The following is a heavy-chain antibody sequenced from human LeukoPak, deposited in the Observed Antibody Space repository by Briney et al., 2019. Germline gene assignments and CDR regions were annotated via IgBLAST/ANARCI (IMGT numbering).Heavy chain of an antibody. CDR3: ARDEGAFGGIIVPRD. D-gene: IGHD3-16*02. CDR2: TLYDGSNK. CDR1: GFTFSNYG. J-gene: IGHJ4*02. V-gene: IGHV3-30*03. Sequence: PGRSLRLSCAASGFTFSNYGMHWIRQAPGKGLEWVSFTLYDGSNKYYADSVKGRFTISRDDSNNTLYLQMHSLRAEDTALYFCARDEGAFGGIIVPRDWGQGTLVTVSS.